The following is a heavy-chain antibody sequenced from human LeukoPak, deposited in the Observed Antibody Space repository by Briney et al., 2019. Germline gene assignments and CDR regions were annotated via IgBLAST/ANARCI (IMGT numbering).Heavy chain of an antibody. V-gene: IGHV1-69*13. CDR2: IIPIFGTA. CDR3: ATGRDRYCSGGSCYLGDDY. CDR1: GGTFSSYA. D-gene: IGHD2-15*01. J-gene: IGHJ4*02. Sequence: ASVKVSCKASGGTFSSYAISWVRQAPGQGLEWMGGIIPIFGTANYAQKFQGRVTITADESTSTAYMELSSLRSEDTAVYYCATGRDRYCSGGSCYLGDDYWGQGTLVTVS.